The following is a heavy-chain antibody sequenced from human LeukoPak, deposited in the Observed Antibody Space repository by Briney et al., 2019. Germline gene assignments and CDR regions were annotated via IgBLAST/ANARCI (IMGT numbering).Heavy chain of an antibody. D-gene: IGHD2-2*01. CDR1: GFTFSSYW. CDR3: ARDIVPAANYGMDV. J-gene: IGHJ6*02. CDR2: IKQDGSEK. V-gene: IGHV3-7*01. Sequence: GSLRLSCAASGFTFSSYWMSWVRQAPGKGLEWVANIKQDGSEKYYVDSVKGRFTISRDNAKNSLYLQMNSLRAEDTAVYYCARDIVPAANYGMDVWGQGTTVTVSS.